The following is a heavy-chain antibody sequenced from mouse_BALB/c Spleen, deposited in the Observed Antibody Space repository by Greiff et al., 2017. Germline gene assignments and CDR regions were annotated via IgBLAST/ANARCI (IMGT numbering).Heavy chain of an antibody. D-gene: IGHD3-1*01. CDR2: ILPGSGST. J-gene: IGHJ2*01. V-gene: IGHV1-9*01. CDR3: ARSGKLLYFDY. Sequence: QVQLQQSGAELMKPGASVKISCKATGYTFSSYWIEWVKQRPGHGLEWIGEILPGSGSTNYNEKFKGKATFTADTSSNTAYMQLSSLTSEDSAVYYCARSGKLLYFDYWGQGTTLTVSS. CDR1: GYTFSSYW.